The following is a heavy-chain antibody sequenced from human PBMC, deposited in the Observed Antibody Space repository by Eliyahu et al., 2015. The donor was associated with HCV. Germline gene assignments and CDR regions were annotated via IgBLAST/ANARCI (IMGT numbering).Heavy chain of an antibody. D-gene: IGHD5-18*01. CDR1: VGSISTSTS. Sequence: QLQESGPGLVKLSETLSLTCAVSVGSISTSTSPGKGLEWIGDIHYSGSPNYNPSLMSRVTISVDVSKNQFSLELSSVTAADTAVYYCASRLASSGYSYAFWGQGVLVTVSS. J-gene: IGHJ4*02. CDR3: ASRLASSGYSYAF. V-gene: IGHV4/OR15-8*01. CDR2: IHYSGSP.